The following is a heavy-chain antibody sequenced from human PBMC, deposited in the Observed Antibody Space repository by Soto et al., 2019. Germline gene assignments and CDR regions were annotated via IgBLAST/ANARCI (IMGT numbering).Heavy chain of an antibody. D-gene: IGHD5-12*01. CDR1: GFTFSDYY. Sequence: PGGSLRFSCAASGFTFSDYYMSWIRQAPGKGLEWVSAISGSGGSTYYADSVKGRFTISRDNSKNTLYLQMNSLRAEDTAVYYCAKDTSRWLQDPSFDYWGQGTLVTVSS. J-gene: IGHJ4*02. CDR2: ISGSGGST. CDR3: AKDTSRWLQDPSFDY. V-gene: IGHV3-23*01.